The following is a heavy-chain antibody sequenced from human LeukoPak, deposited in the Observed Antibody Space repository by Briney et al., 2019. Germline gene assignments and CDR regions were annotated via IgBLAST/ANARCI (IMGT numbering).Heavy chain of an antibody. CDR3: ARDRASYDSSGSGFDY. CDR1: GYTFTGYY. V-gene: IGHV1-2*02. CDR2: INPNSGGT. Sequence: GASVKVSCKASGYTFTGYYMHWVRQAPGQGLEWMGWINPNSGGTNYAQNFQGRVTMTRDTSISTAYMELSRLRSDDTAVYYCARDRASYDSSGSGFDYWGQGTLVTVSS. J-gene: IGHJ4*02. D-gene: IGHD3-22*01.